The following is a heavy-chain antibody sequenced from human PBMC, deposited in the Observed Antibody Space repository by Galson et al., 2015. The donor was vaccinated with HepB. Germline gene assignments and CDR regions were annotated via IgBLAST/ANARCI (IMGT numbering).Heavy chain of an antibody. D-gene: IGHD2-2*01. CDR1: GFTFSSYW. V-gene: IGHV3-7*01. J-gene: IGHJ6*03. CDR2: IKQDGSEE. CDR3: ARGAREHQLLRFNYEFLNIFYYYMDV. Sequence: SLRLSCAASGFTFSSYWMSWVRQAPGKGLEWVANIKQDGSEEYYVDSVKGRFTISRDNAKNSLYLQMNSLRAEDTAVYYCARGAREHQLLRFNYEFLNIFYYYMDVWGKGPRSPSP.